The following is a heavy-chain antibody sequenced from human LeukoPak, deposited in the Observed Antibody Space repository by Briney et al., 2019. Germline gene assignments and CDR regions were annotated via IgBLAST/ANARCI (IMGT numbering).Heavy chain of an antibody. V-gene: IGHV3-74*01. J-gene: IGHJ4*02. D-gene: IGHD1-26*01. Sequence: PGVSLRLSCTASGFTFSSYWMHWVRQAPGKGLEWVSRITSDGSSTSHADSVKGRFTISRDNAKNTLYLQMNSLRAEDTAVYYCSRGVRATDSWGQGTLVTVSS. CDR1: GFTFSSYW. CDR3: SRGVRATDS. CDR2: ITSDGSST.